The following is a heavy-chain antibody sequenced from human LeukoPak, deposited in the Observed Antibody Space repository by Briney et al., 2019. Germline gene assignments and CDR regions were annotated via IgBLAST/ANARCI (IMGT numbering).Heavy chain of an antibody. J-gene: IGHJ5*02. Sequence: GGSLRLSCASSGFTFSSYSMNWVRQAPGRGVEWVSSISSSSSYIYYADSVKGRVTISRDNAKNSLYLQMNSLRAEDTAVYYCARDPAGGYYGSGSSWGQGTLVTVSS. D-gene: IGHD3-10*01. CDR1: GFTFSSYS. CDR3: ARDPAGGYYGSGSS. V-gene: IGHV3-21*01. CDR2: ISSSSSYI.